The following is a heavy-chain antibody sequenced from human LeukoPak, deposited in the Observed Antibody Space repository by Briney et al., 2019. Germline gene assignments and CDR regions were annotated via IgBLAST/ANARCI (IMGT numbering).Heavy chain of an antibody. Sequence: GASVKVSCKASGYTFTSYGISWVRQAPGQGLEWMGWISAYNGNTNYAQKLQGRVTMTTDTSTSTAYMELRSLRSDDTAVYYCARVSSSSYAVGYYYYYMDVWGKGTTVTVSS. CDR1: GYTFTSYG. V-gene: IGHV1-18*01. CDR3: ARVSSSSYAVGYYYYYMDV. J-gene: IGHJ6*03. D-gene: IGHD6-6*01. CDR2: ISAYNGNT.